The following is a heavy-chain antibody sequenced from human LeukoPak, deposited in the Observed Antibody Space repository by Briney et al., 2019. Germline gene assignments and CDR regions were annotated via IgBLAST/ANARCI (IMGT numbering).Heavy chain of an antibody. Sequence: GASVKVSCKASGYTFTGYYMHWVRQAPGQGLEWMGRINPNSGGTNYAQKFQGRVTMTRDTSISTAYMELSRLRSDDTAVYYCARIAAAGSNPEDYWGQGTLVTVSS. D-gene: IGHD6-13*01. J-gene: IGHJ4*02. CDR3: ARIAAAGSNPEDY. CDR1: GYTFTGYY. V-gene: IGHV1-2*06. CDR2: INPNSGGT.